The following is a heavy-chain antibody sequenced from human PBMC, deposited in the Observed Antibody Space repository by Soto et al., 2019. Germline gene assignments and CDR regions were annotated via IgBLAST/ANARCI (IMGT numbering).Heavy chain of an antibody. CDR3: ARGSENYYGSGSGKHNYYYYYYLDV. V-gene: IGHV1-24*01. J-gene: IGHJ6*03. D-gene: IGHD3-10*01. CDR1: GYTLTELS. Sequence: ASVKVSCKVSGYTLTELSMHWVRQAPGKGLEWMGGFDPEDGETVYAQKFQGRVTMTEDTSTDTAYMELSSLRSEDTAVYYCARGSENYYGSGSGKHNYYYYYYLDVWGKGTTVTVSS. CDR2: FDPEDGET.